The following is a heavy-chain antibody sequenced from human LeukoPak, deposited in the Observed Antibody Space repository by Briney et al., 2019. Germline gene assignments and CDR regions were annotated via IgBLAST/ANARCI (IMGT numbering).Heavy chain of an antibody. CDR3: ITGPY. V-gene: IGHV3-15*01. J-gene: IGHJ4*02. CDR1: GLTFSTYW. CDR2: IKSKTDGGTT. Sequence: GGSLRLSCAVSGLTFSTYWMSWVRQAPGKGLEWVGHIKSKTDGGTTDYVAPVKGRFTISRDDSKNTLNLQMNNLKTEDTALYYCITGPYWGQGTLVTVSS.